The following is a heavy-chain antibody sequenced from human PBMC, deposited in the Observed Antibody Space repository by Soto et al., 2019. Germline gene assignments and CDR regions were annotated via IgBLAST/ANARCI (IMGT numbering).Heavy chain of an antibody. CDR3: ARERTEMNWFDP. V-gene: IGHV3-33*01. CDR2: IWYDGSNK. J-gene: IGHJ5*02. Sequence: GGSLRLSCAASGFTFSSYGMHWVRQAPGKGLEWVAVIWYDGSNKYYADSVKGRFTISRDNSKNTLYLQMNSLRAEDTAVYYCARERTEMNWFDPWGQGTLVTVSS. CDR1: GFTFSSYG.